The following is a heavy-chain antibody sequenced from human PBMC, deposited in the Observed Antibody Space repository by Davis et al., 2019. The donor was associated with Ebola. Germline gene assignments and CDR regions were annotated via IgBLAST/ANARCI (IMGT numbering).Heavy chain of an antibody. CDR2: IKSNADGGTT. CDR1: GLTFKNAW. D-gene: IGHD7-27*01. J-gene: IGHJ4*02. CDR3: TTNPGPWGDF. Sequence: PGGSLRLSCVVSGLTFKNAWMNWVRQAPGEGLEWVAHIKSNADGGTTDYAVPVKGRFTISRDDSKNTLYLQMNSLRIEDTAVYYCTTNPGPWGDFWGQGTLVTVSS. V-gene: IGHV3-15*07.